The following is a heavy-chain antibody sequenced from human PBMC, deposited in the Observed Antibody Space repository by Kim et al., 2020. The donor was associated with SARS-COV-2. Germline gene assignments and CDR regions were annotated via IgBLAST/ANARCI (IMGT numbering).Heavy chain of an antibody. J-gene: IGHJ6*02. D-gene: IGHD1-7*01. V-gene: IGHV1-46*01. CDR2: INPSGGST. Sequence: ASVKVSCKASGYTFTSYYMHWVRQAPGQGLEWMGIINPSGGSTSYAQKFQGRVTMTRDTSTSTVYMELSSLRSEDTAVYYCASPYNWNYSGGDYYYGMDVWGQGTTVTVSS. CDR3: ASPYNWNYSGGDYYYGMDV. CDR1: GYTFTSYY.